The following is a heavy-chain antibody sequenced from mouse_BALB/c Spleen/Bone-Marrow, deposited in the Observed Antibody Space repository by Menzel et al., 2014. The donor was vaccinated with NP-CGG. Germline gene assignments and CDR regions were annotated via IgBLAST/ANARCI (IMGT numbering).Heavy chain of an antibody. CDR1: GYTFTSYW. CDR2: INPSTGYT. J-gene: IGHJ2*01. V-gene: IGHV1-7*01. Sequence: QVQLQQSGAELAKPGASVKMSCKASGYTFTSYWMHWVKQRPGQGLEWIGYINPSTGYTEYNQKFKDKATLTADKSSSTAYMQLSSLTSEDSAVYYCASNWDVDWGQDTTLTVSS. D-gene: IGHD4-1*01. CDR3: ASNWDVD.